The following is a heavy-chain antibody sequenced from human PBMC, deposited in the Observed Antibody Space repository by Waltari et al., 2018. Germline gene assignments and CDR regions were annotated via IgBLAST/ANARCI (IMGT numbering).Heavy chain of an antibody. J-gene: IGHJ5*02. Sequence: EVQLVESGGGLVQPGGSLRLSCAASGFTFSSYWMHWVRQAPGKGLVWVSRINSDGSSTSYADSVKGRFTISRDNAKNTLYLQMNSLRAEDTAVYYCARDPRIGQWLVTGWFDPWGQGTLVTVSS. V-gene: IGHV3-74*01. CDR3: ARDPRIGQWLVTGWFDP. CDR2: INSDGSST. CDR1: GFTFSSYW. D-gene: IGHD6-19*01.